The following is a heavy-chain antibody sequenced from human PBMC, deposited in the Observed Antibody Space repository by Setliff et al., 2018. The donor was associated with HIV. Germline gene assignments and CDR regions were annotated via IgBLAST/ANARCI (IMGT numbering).Heavy chain of an antibody. J-gene: IGHJ3*02. CDR1: GFTFSRYW. CDR2: INSDGSST. Sequence: PGGSLRLSCAASGFTFSRYWMHWVRQAPGKGPVWVSRINSDGSSTSYADSVKGRFTISRDNAKNTLYLQMNSLRAEDTAVYYCVRDAAVGLGDDAFDIWGQGTMVTVSS. CDR3: VRDAAVGLGDDAFDI. D-gene: IGHD2-15*01. V-gene: IGHV3-74*01.